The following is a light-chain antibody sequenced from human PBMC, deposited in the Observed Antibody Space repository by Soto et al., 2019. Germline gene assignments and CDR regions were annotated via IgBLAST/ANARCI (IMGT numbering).Light chain of an antibody. CDR3: QKYNSVPIT. J-gene: IGKJ5*01. CDR1: QGISNY. V-gene: IGKV1-27*01. CDR2: AAS. Sequence: DIQMTQSPSSLSASVGDRVTITCRASQGISNYLAWYQQKPGKVPKLLIYAASTLQSGVPSRFSGRGSGTDFTLTISSLQPEDVATFYCQKYNSVPITFGQGTRLEIK.